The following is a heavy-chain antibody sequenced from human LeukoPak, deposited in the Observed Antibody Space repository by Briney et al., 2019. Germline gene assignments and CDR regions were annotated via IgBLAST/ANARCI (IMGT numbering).Heavy chain of an antibody. CDR2: ISGVSGTI. CDR1: GFTFTNYN. Sequence: TGGSLRLSCAASGFTFTNYNVNWVRQAPGKGLEWISYISGVSGTIYYADSVRGRFTVSRENAKDSLWLQMNNLRVEDTAVYYCARRYGDWLVPWGAGALVTVSS. CDR3: ARRYGDWLVP. D-gene: IGHD4/OR15-4a*01. V-gene: IGHV3-48*01. J-gene: IGHJ5*02.